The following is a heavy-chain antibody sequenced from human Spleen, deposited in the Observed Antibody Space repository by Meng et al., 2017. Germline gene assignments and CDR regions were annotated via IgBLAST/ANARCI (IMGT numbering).Heavy chain of an antibody. CDR3: ARDEDISAAGKLFGDY. CDR1: GYTFINYG. Sequence: ASVKVSCKASGYTFINYGISWVRQAPGQGLEWMGRINPKSGDTHYAQKFQARVTMTGDTSISTAYMELSGLRSDDTAMYYCARDEDISAAGKLFGDYWGQGTLVTVSS. CDR2: INPKSGDT. J-gene: IGHJ4*02. V-gene: IGHV1-2*06. D-gene: IGHD6-25*01.